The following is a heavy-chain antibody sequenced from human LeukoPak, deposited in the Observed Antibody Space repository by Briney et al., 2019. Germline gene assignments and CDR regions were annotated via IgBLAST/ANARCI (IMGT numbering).Heavy chain of an antibody. D-gene: IGHD2-15*01. CDR2: INPNSGGT. CDR1: GYTFTGYY. V-gene: IGHV1-2*02. J-gene: IGHJ6*03. CDR3: ARGGSHYYYYYYMDV. Sequence: ASVKVSCKASGYTFTGYYMHWVRQAPGQGLEWMGWINPNSGGTNYAQKFQGRVTMTRDTSISTAYMELSGLRSDDTAVYYCARGGSHYYYYYYMDVWGKGTTVTVSS.